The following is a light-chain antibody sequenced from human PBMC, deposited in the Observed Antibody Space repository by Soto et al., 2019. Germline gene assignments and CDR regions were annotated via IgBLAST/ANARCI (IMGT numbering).Light chain of an antibody. CDR3: QQYGSSPRT. CDR2: GAS. J-gene: IGKJ1*01. Sequence: EIVMTQAPATLCVSPGERATHSCRASQSVSSNLAWYQQKPGQAPRLLIYGASSRATGIPDRFSGSGSGTDFTLTISRLEPEYSAVYYCQQYGSSPRTVGQGTKVDIK. V-gene: IGKV3-20*01. CDR1: QSVSSN.